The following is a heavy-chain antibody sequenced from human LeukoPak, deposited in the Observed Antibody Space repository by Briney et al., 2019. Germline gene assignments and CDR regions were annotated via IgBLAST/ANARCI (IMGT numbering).Heavy chain of an antibody. CDR2: IYHSGST. J-gene: IGHJ4*02. D-gene: IGHD3-3*01. Sequence: SGTLSLTCAVSGGSISSSNWWSWVRQPPGKGLEWIGEIYHSGSTNYNPSLKSRVTISVDKSKNQFSLKLSSVTAADTAVYYCARVSVYDFWSGYYNYFDYWGQGTLVTVSS. CDR3: ARVSVYDFWSGYYNYFDY. CDR1: GGSISSSNW. V-gene: IGHV4-4*02.